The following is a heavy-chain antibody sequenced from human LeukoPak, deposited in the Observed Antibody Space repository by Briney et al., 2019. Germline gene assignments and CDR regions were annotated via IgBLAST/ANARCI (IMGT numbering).Heavy chain of an antibody. CDR3: AKSWCQMLWDWFDP. V-gene: IGHV3-23*01. Sequence: GGSLRLSCAASGFTFSRFAMIWVRQAPGKGLEWVSAISGTGDSTYYADSVKGRFTISRDNSKNTLYEQMNSLRVEDTAVYYCAKSWCQMLWDWFDPWGQGTLVTVSS. J-gene: IGHJ5*02. CDR2: ISGTGDST. CDR1: GFTFSRFA. D-gene: IGHD3-16*01.